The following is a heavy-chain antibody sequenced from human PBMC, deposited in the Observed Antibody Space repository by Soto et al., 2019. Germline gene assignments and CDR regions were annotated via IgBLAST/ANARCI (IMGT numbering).Heavy chain of an antibody. J-gene: IGHJ4*02. CDR2: FIPIFGTA. Sequence: QVQLVQSGAEVKKPGSSVKVSCKASGGTFSSYAISWVRQAPGQGLEWMGGFIPIFGTANYAQKFQGRVTITADESTSTAYMELSSLRSEDTAVYYCARRGAGTATDNYYFDYWGQGTLVTVSS. CDR1: GGTFSSYA. V-gene: IGHV1-69*01. D-gene: IGHD2-15*01. CDR3: ARRGAGTATDNYYFDY.